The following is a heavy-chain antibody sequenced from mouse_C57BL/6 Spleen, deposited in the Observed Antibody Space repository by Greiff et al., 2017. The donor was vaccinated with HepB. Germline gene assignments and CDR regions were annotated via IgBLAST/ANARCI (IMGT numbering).Heavy chain of an antibody. J-gene: IGHJ2*01. D-gene: IGHD2-4*01. CDR1: GYTFTSYW. V-gene: IGHV1-50*01. CDR3: ARSYYDAHYFDY. Sequence: VQLQQPGAELVKPGASVKLSCKASGYTFTSYWMQWVKQRPGQGLEWIGEIDPSDSYTNYNQKFKGKATLTVDTSSSTAYMQLSSLTSEDSAVYYCARSYYDAHYFDYWGQGTTLTVSS. CDR2: IDPSDSYT.